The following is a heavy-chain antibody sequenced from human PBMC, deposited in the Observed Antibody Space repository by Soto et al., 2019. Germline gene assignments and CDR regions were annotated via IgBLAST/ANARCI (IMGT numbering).Heavy chain of an antibody. J-gene: IGHJ4*02. D-gene: IGHD1-26*01. V-gene: IGHV4-59*01. CDR3: ARGRYGRHFDY. CDR2: IYYSGST. CDR1: GGSISSYY. Sequence: SETLSLTCTVSGGSISSYYWSWIRQPPGKGLEWIGYIYYSGSTNYNPSLKSRVTISVDTSKNQFSLKLSSVTAADTAVYYCARGRYGRHFDYWGQGTLVTVSS.